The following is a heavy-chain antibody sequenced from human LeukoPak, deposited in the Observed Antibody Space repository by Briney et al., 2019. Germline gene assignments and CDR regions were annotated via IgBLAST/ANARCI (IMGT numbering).Heavy chain of an antibody. V-gene: IGHV4-59*02. CDR3: ARSSDYYGGYFGY. CDR2: IYYSGST. J-gene: IGHJ4*02. D-gene: IGHD3-22*01. CDR1: AGSVSSYY. Sequence: KPSETLSLTCTVSAGSVSSYYWNWIRQPPRKGLDWSGYIYYSGSTNYNPSLKSRVTVSVDTSKNQFSLKLSSVTAADTAVYYCARSSDYYGGYFGYWGQGTLVTVSS.